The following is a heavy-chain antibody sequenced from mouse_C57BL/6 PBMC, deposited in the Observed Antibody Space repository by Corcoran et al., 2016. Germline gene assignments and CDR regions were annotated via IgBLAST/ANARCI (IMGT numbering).Heavy chain of an antibody. J-gene: IGHJ1*03. CDR3: ARSRGYGSSPYWYFDV. Sequence: EVQLQQSGPVLVKPGASVKMSCKASGYTFTDYYMNWVKQSHGKSLEWIGVINPYNGGTSYNQKFKGKATLTVDKSSSTAYMELNSLTSEDSAVYYCARSRGYGSSPYWYFDVWGTGTTVTVSS. CDR1: GYTFTDYY. CDR2: INPYNGGT. D-gene: IGHD1-1*01. V-gene: IGHV1-19*01.